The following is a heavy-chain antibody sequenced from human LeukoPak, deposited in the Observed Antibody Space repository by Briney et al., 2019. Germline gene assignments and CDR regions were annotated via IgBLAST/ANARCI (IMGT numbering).Heavy chain of an antibody. CDR3: ARDPSGSYGSAFDI. V-gene: IGHV4-39*07. D-gene: IGHD1-26*01. CDR2: IYYSGST. CDR1: GGSISSSYSY. J-gene: IGHJ3*02. Sequence: SETLSLTCTVSGGSISSSYSYWGWIRQPPGKGLEWIGNIYYSGSTYYSPSLTSRVTVSVDTSENQFSLKLSSVTAADTAVYYCARDPSGSYGSAFDIWGQGTMVTVSS.